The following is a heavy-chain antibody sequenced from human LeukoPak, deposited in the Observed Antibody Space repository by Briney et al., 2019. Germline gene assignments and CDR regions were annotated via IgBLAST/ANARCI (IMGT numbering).Heavy chain of an antibody. CDR2: IVPIFGTA. CDR1: GGTFSSYA. J-gene: IGHJ4*02. Sequence: ASVKVSCKASGGTFSSYAISWVRQAPGQGLEWMGGIVPIFGTANYAQKFQGRLTITADESTSTAYMELSSLRSEDTAVYFCARGVAATKFDYWGQGTLVTVSS. D-gene: IGHD2-15*01. CDR3: ARGVAATKFDY. V-gene: IGHV1-69*13.